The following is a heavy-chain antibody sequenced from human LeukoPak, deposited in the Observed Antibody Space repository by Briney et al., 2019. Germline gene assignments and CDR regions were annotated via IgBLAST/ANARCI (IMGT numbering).Heavy chain of an antibody. CDR3: ARSSRKLLWFGESPTYYFDY. Sequence: PSETLSLTCTVSGGSISSSSYYWGWIRQPPGKGLEWIGSIYYSGSTYYNPSLKSRVTISVDTSKNQFSLKLSSVTAADTAVYYCARSSRKLLWFGESPTYYFDYWGQGTLVTVSS. D-gene: IGHD3-10*01. CDR1: GGSISSSSYY. V-gene: IGHV4-39*07. J-gene: IGHJ4*02. CDR2: IYYSGST.